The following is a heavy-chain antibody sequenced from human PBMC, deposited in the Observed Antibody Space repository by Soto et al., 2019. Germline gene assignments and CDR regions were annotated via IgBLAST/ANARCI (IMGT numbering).Heavy chain of an antibody. J-gene: IGHJ4*02. Sequence: ASVKVCCKTSGYTFSAYYIHWVRQAPGQGLEWMGWINPNNGGTNYALNFQGRVTMTRDTSISTAYMELTRLTSDDTAVYYYTTFHSATPYLFDFWGQGSLVTVSS. CDR3: TTFHSATPYLFDF. CDR2: INPNNGGT. V-gene: IGHV1-2*02. CDR1: GYTFSAYY. D-gene: IGHD4-4*01.